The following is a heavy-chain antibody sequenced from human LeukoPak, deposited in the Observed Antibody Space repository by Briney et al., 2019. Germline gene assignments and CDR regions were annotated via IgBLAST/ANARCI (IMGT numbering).Heavy chain of an antibody. CDR2: ISSSSSYI. V-gene: IGHV3-21*01. J-gene: IGHJ3*02. CDR3: ARARFNGYYYDSSGYSDAFDI. CDR1: GFTFSSHS. Sequence: GGSLRLSCAASGFTFSSHSMNWVRQAPGKGLEWVSSISSSSSYIYYADSVKGRFTISRDNAKNSLYLQMNSLRAEDTAVYYCARARFNGYYYDSSGYSDAFDIWGQGTMVTVSS. D-gene: IGHD3-22*01.